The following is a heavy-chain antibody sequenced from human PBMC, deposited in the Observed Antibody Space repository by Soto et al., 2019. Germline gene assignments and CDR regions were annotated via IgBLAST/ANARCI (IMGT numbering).Heavy chain of an antibody. Sequence: GESLKISCKGSGYSFTSDWISWVRQMPGKGLEWMGRIDPSDSYTNYSPSFQGHVTISADKSISTAYLQWSSLKASDTAMYYCARPTGLVWDDAFDIWGQGTMVTVSS. J-gene: IGHJ3*02. CDR1: GYSFTSDW. CDR2: IDPSDSYT. D-gene: IGHD6-19*01. V-gene: IGHV5-10-1*01. CDR3: ARPTGLVWDDAFDI.